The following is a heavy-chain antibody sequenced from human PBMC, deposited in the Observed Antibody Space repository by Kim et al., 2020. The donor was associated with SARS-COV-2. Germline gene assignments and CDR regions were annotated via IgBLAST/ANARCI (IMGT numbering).Heavy chain of an antibody. D-gene: IGHD5-12*01. CDR3: AREGRSHPSSGYDYYFDY. J-gene: IGHJ4*02. Sequence: GGSLRLSCAASGFTFSSYWMSWVRQAPGKGLEWVANIKQDGSEKYYVDSVKGRFTISRDNAKNSLYLQMNSLRAEDTAVYYCAREGRSHPSSGYDYYFDYWGQGTLVTVSS. V-gene: IGHV3-7*01. CDR1: GFTFSSYW. CDR2: IKQDGSEK.